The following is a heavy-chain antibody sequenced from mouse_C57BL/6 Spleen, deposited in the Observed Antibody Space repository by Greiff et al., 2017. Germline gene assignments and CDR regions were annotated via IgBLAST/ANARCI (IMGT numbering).Heavy chain of an antibody. CDR2: FYPGSGSI. V-gene: IGHV1-62-2*01. J-gene: IGHJ4*01. CDR1: GYTFTEYT. D-gene: IGHD2-4*01. Sequence: VQRVESGAELVKPGASVKLSCKASGYTFTEYTIHWVKQRSGQGLEWIGWFYPGSGSIKYNEKFKDKATLTADKSSSTVYMELSRLTSEDSAVYFCARHEDRRDYEDYAMDYWGQGTSVTVSS. CDR3: ARHEDRRDYEDYAMDY.